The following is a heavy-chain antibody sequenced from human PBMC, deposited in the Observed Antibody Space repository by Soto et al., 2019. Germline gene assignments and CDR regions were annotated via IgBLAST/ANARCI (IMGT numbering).Heavy chain of an antibody. D-gene: IGHD6-13*01. Sequence: PGGSLRLSCAASGFTFSSYGMHRVRQAPGKGLEWVAVISYDGSNKYYADSVKGRFTISRDNSKNTLYLQMNSLRAEDTAVYYCAKDRYSSSWYVFEYYYYYYGMDVWGQGTTVTVSS. CDR3: AKDRYSSSWYVFEYYYYYYGMDV. CDR2: ISYDGSNK. CDR1: GFTFSSYG. V-gene: IGHV3-30*18. J-gene: IGHJ6*02.